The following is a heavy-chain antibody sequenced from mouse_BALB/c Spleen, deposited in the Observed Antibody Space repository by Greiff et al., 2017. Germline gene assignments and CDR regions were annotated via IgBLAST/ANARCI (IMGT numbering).Heavy chain of an antibody. D-gene: IGHD1-1*01. CDR1: GFNIKDYY. CDR3: TRDYYGSSYGAMDY. J-gene: IGHJ4*01. CDR2: IDPENGDT. V-gene: IGHV14-1*01. Sequence: VQLQQSGAELVRPGASVKLSCTASGFNIKDYYMHWVKQRPEQGLEWIGWIDPENGDTEYAPKFQGKATMTADTSSNTAYLQLSSLTSEDTAVYYCTRDYYGSSYGAMDYWGQGTSVTVSS.